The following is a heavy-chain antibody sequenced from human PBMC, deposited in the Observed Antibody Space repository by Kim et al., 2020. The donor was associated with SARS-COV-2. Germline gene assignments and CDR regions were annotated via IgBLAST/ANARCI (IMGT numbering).Heavy chain of an antibody. Sequence: SETLSLTCTVSGGSISSSSYYWGWIRQPPGKGLEWIGSIYYSGSSYYNPSLKRRVTISVDTSKNQFLLKLSLGTAADTAVYYCARHGGSSWFAFDYWGQGTLVTVSS. D-gene: IGHD6-13*01. V-gene: IGHV4-39*01. J-gene: IGHJ4*02. CDR2: IYYSGSS. CDR3: ARHGGSSWFAFDY. CDR1: GGSISSSSYY.